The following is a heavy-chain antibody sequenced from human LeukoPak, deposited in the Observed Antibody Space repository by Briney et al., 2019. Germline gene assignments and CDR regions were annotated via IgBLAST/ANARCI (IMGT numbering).Heavy chain of an antibody. CDR2: ISSRSTNI. Sequence: GGSLRLSCAASGFTFSSYSMNWVRQAPGKGLEWVSSISSRSTNIYYADSVKGRFTISRDNAKSSLCLQMNSLRAEDTAVYYCSDSTALDYWGQGTLVTVSS. CDR1: GFTFSSYS. CDR3: SDSTALDY. D-gene: IGHD1-1*01. J-gene: IGHJ4*02. V-gene: IGHV3-21*01.